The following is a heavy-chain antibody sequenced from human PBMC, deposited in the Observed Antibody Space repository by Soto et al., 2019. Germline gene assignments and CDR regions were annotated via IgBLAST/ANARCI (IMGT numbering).Heavy chain of an antibody. CDR3: ARQCGGNCSNAFTR. CDR2: LYPGPGT. J-gene: IGHJ3*01. CDR1: GFTVKANF. Sequence: EEQLVESGGGLVQPGGSLRLSCAVSGFTVKANFMNWVRQAPGKEPQWVAVLYPGPGTYYADSVKARFTISGDDYTNRLFLDLSNIRAVNTTVYYCARQCGGNCSNAFTRWGQGTMVTVSS. V-gene: IGHV3-66*02. D-gene: IGHD2-21*01.